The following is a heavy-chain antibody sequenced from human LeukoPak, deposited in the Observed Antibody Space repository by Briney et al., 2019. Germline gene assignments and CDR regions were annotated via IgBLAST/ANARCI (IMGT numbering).Heavy chain of an antibody. CDR1: RYTFTGYY. CDR2: INPNSGGT. Sequence: ASVKVSCKASRYTFTGYYMHWVRQAPGQGLEWMGWINPNSGGTNYAQKFQGRVTMTRDTSISTAYMELSRLRSDDTAVYYCARDCRHKVGATLPCLYWGQGTLVTVSS. J-gene: IGHJ4*02. D-gene: IGHD1-26*01. CDR3: ARDCRHKVGATLPCLY. V-gene: IGHV1-2*02.